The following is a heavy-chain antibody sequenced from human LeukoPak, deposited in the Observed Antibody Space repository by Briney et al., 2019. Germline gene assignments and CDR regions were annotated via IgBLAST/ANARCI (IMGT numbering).Heavy chain of an antibody. D-gene: IGHD2-15*01. CDR1: GFIFSSYG. Sequence: GGSLRLSCAASGFIFSSYGIHWVRQAPGKGLEWVSLISYEGSEQYYADSVKGRFTISRDNSKNRLYLQMNSLRPEDTVVYYCAKDSTHCSGGSCYGGDYWGQGTLVTVSS. V-gene: IGHV3-30*18. CDR2: ISYEGSEQ. CDR3: AKDSTHCSGGSCYGGDY. J-gene: IGHJ4*02.